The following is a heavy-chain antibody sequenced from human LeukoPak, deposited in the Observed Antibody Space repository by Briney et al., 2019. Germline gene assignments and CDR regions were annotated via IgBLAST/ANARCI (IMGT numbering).Heavy chain of an antibody. D-gene: IGHD6-13*01. J-gene: IGHJ4*02. Sequence: SGGSLRLSCAASGFTFSSHGVHWVRQAPGKGLEWVSSIDSSTSHIYYADSVKGRFTISRDNAKNSLYLQMNSLRAEDTALYYCARAAAGYGTSRIDYWGQGTLVTVSS. V-gene: IGHV3-21*01. CDR1: GFTFSSHG. CDR2: IDSSTSHI. CDR3: ARAAAGYGTSRIDY.